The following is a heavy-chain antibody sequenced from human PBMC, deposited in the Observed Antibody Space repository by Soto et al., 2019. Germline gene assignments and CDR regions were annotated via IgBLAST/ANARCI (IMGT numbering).Heavy chain of an antibody. J-gene: IGHJ5*02. CDR3: AKDEGRRLVVAAGWWFDP. CDR1: GFTFSSYG. D-gene: IGHD2-15*01. CDR2: ISYDGSNK. V-gene: IGHV3-30*18. Sequence: GGSLRLSCAASGFTFSSYGMHWVRQAPGKGLEWVAVISYDGSNKYYADSVKGRFTISRDNSKNTLYLQMNSLRAEDTAVYYCAKDEGRRLVVAAGWWFDPWGQGTLVTVSS.